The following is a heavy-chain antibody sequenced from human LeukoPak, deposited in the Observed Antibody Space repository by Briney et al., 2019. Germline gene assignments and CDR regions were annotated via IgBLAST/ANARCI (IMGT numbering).Heavy chain of an antibody. CDR3: ASWGPLIAHGY. CDR2: ISSGGTT. Sequence: GGSLRLSCAVSGVPVSSNHMSWVRPAPGKGLGWVSIISSGGTTYYPDSVKGRFTISRDNSKNTLYLQMNSLRAEDTAVYYCASWGPLIAHGYWGQGTLVTVSS. D-gene: IGHD3-16*01. J-gene: IGHJ4*02. V-gene: IGHV3-53*01. CDR1: GVPVSSNH.